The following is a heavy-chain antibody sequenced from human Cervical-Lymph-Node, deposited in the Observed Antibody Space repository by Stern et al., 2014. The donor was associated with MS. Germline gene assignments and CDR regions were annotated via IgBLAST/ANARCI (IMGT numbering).Heavy chain of an antibody. D-gene: IGHD6-19*01. CDR3: ARDRAVAGTFDP. CDR1: GGSISSGSYY. Sequence: VQLVESGPGLVKPSQTLSLTCTVSGGSISSGSYYWSWIRQPAGKGLEWIGRIYTSGSTNYNPSLKSRVTISVDTSKNQFSLKLSSVTAADTAVYYCARDRAVAGTFDPWGQGTLVTVSS. V-gene: IGHV4-61*02. CDR2: IYTSGST. J-gene: IGHJ5*02.